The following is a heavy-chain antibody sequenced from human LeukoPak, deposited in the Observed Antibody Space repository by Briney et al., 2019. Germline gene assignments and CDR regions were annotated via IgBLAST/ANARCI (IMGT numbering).Heavy chain of an antibody. CDR2: ISGSGGST. CDR1: GFTFSSYA. D-gene: IGHD6-13*01. Sequence: PGGSLRLSCAASGFTFSSYAMSWVRQAPGKGLEWVSAISGSGGSTYYADSVKGRITISRDNSKNTLYLQMNSLRAEDTAVYYCAKASAAPGDFDYWGQGTLVTVSS. V-gene: IGHV3-23*01. CDR3: AKASAAPGDFDY. J-gene: IGHJ4*02.